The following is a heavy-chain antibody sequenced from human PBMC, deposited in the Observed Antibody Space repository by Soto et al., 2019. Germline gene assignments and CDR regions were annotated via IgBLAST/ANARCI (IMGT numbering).Heavy chain of an antibody. Sequence: ASVKVSCKASGYTFTSYDINWVRQATGQGLEWMGWMNPNTGNTDYAQKFQGRVTMTRSTSISTAYMELSSLRSEDTAVYYCARGMGYYYGMDVWGQGTTVTVSS. CDR3: ARGMGYYYGMDV. D-gene: IGHD3-16*01. CDR2: MNPNTGNT. J-gene: IGHJ6*02. V-gene: IGHV1-8*01. CDR1: GYTFTSYD.